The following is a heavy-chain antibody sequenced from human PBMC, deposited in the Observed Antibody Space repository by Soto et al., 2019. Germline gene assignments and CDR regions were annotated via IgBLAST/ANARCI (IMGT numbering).Heavy chain of an antibody. J-gene: IGHJ4*02. CDR2: ISAYNGNT. CDR3: ARDGIGYCSGGSCHKDY. D-gene: IGHD2-15*01. CDR1: GYTFTSYG. Sequence: QVQLVQSGAEVKKPGASVKVSCKASGYTFTSYGISWVRQAPGQGLEWMGWISAYNGNTNYAQKLQGRVTMTTDTNTSTAYRELRSLRSDDTAVYHCARDGIGYCSGGSCHKDYWGQGTLVTVSS. V-gene: IGHV1-18*01.